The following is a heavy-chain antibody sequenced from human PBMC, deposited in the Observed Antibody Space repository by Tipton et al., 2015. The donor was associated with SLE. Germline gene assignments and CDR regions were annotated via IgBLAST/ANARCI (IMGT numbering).Heavy chain of an antibody. Sequence: TLSLTCAVSGYSISIDYYWGWIRPPPGKGLEWVGSIYHSGSTYYNPSLKSRVTILIDTSKNQFSLKLSSLTAADTAVYYCVRDDGAGPYYYGMDVWGQGTTVTVSS. D-gene: IGHD1-26*01. CDR3: VRDDGAGPYYYGMDV. CDR1: GYSISIDYY. J-gene: IGHJ6*02. CDR2: IYHSGST. V-gene: IGHV4-38-2*02.